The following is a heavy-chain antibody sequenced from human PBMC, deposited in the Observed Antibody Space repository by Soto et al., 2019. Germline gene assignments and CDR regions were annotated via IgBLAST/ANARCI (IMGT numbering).Heavy chain of an antibody. J-gene: IGHJ4*02. CDR3: AREGGGIEVGDTFDY. CDR2: IYTSGST. CDR1: GGSISTSY. D-gene: IGHD6-19*01. V-gene: IGHV4-4*07. Sequence: SETLSLTCTVSGGSISTSYWSWIRQPAGKRLEWIGRIYTSGSTNYNPSLKSRVSMSINTSKNQFSLRLSSVTAADTAVYYCAREGGGIEVGDTFDYWGQGTLVTVSS.